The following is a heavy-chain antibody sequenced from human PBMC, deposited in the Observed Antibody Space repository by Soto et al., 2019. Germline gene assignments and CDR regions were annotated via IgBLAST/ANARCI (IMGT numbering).Heavy chain of an antibody. D-gene: IGHD5-12*01. CDR3: ARGGEGYNFGPVY. CDR1: GGGNLRDYR. CDR2: IIPKLGSA. Sequence: GASVKVSCKASGGGNLRDYRTTWVRRAPGQGLEWMGGIIPKLGSANYAQKFQGRVTITADESTNSVYMELRSLRSDDTAVYYCARGGEGYNFGPVYWGQGTPVTVSS. V-gene: IGHV1-69*13. J-gene: IGHJ4*02.